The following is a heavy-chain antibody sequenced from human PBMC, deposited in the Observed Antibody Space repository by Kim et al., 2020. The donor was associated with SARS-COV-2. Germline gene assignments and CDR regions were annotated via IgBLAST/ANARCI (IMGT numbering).Heavy chain of an antibody. CDR3: ARDQQWLYYGMDV. Sequence: NGNPPLKGRVTMSVDSSRHQCYLELVSVTAADTAMYYCARDQQWLYYGMDVWGQGTTVTVSS. D-gene: IGHD6-19*01. V-gene: IGHV4-4*07. J-gene: IGHJ6*02.